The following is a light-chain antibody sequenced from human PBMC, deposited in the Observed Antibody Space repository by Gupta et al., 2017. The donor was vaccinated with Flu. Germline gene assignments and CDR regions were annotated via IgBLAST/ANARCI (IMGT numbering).Light chain of an antibody. J-gene: IGLJ2*01. CDR2: DSD. V-gene: IGLV1-51*01. CDR3: RTWDSSLSAGV. CDR1: SSHIGNNY. Sequence: QSVLTQPPSVSAAPGQKVTISCPGSSSHIGNNYVSWYQQFPGRAPKLLIYDSDKRPSGIPDRFSGSKSGTSATLGITGLQTGDEADYYCRTWDSSLSAGVFGGGTRLAVL.